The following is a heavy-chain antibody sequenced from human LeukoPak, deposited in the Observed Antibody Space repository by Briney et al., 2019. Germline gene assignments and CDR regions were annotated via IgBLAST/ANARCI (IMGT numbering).Heavy chain of an antibody. CDR2: MNPNSGNT. CDR3: ARGKWELPVPRAFDI. V-gene: IGHV1-8*02. D-gene: IGHD1-26*01. Sequence: ASVKVSCKASGYTFTGYYMYWVRQATGQGLEWMGWMNPNSGNTGYAQKFQGRVTMTRNTSISTVYMELSSLRSEDTAVYYCARGKWELPVPRAFDIWGQGTMVTVSS. CDR1: GYTFTGYY. J-gene: IGHJ3*02.